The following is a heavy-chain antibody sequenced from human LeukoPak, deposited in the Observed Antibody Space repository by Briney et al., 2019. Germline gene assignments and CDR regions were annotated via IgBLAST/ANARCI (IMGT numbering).Heavy chain of an antibody. CDR2: IYYSGRT. CDR3: ARVRSVSNWLDP. J-gene: IGHJ5*02. CDR1: GGSISSSTYY. Sequence: SETLSLTCTVSGGSISSSTYYWGWIRQPPGKGLEWFGSIYYSGRTYYNPSLKSRVTISVDTSNNQFSLILSSVTATDTAIYYCARVRSVSNWLDPWGQGTLVTVSS. D-gene: IGHD6-19*01. V-gene: IGHV4-39*01.